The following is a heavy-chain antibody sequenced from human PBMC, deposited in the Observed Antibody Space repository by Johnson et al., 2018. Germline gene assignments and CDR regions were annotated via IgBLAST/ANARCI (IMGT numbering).Heavy chain of an antibody. CDR2: MNPNSGNT. Sequence: VQLVESGAEVKKPGASVKVSCKASGYTFTSYDINWVRQATGQGLEWMGWMNPNSGNTGYAQKFQGRVTMTRNTSISTAYMELSSLRSEETAAFYCGRVLAFWGGDCYSRHNDAFDLWGQGTMVTVSS. CDR3: GRVLAFWGGDCYSRHNDAFDL. D-gene: IGHD2-21*02. V-gene: IGHV1-8*01. CDR1: GYTFTSYD. J-gene: IGHJ3*01.